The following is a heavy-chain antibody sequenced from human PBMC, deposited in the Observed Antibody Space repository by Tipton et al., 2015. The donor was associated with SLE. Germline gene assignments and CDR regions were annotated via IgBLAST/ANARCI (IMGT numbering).Heavy chain of an antibody. J-gene: IGHJ3*02. CDR2: ISYDGSNK. CDR1: GFTFSSYA. Sequence: SLRLSCAASGFTFSSYAMHWVRQAPGKGLEWVAVISYDGSNKYYADSVKGRFTISRDNSKNTLYLQMNSLRAEDTAMYYCARGRWYSSSWGAFDIWGQGTMVTVSS. CDR3: ARGRWYSSSWGAFDI. D-gene: IGHD6-13*01. V-gene: IGHV3-30-3*01.